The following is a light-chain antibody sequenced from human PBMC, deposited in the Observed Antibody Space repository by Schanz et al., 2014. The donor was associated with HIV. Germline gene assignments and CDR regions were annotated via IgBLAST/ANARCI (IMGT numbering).Light chain of an antibody. J-gene: IGLJ3*02. CDR3: SSYTSSSTPLV. V-gene: IGLV2-14*01. CDR2: DVS. CDR1: SSDVGGYNY. Sequence: QSALTQPASVSGSPGQSITISCTGTSSDVGGYNYVSWYQQHPGKAPKVMIYDVSNRPSGVSNRFSGSKSGNTASLTISGRQAEDEADYYCSSYTSSSTPLVFGGGTKLTVL.